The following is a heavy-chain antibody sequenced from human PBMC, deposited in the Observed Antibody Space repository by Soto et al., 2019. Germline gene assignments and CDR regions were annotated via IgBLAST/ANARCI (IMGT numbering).Heavy chain of an antibody. CDR1: GYGFTTYG. CDR3: ARGRYGDY. D-gene: IGHD1-1*01. Sequence: QVHLVQSGAEVKKPGASVKVSCKGSGYGFTTYGITWVRQAPGQGLEWMAWISAHNGNTNYAQKLQAKVTVTRDTSTSTGYMELRSLRSDDTAVYYCARGRYGDYWGQGALVTVSS. V-gene: IGHV1-18*01. J-gene: IGHJ4*02. CDR2: ISAHNGNT.